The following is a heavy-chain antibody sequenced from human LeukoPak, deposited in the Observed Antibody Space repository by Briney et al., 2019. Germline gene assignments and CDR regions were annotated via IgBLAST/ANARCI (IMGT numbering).Heavy chain of an antibody. J-gene: IGHJ1*01. Sequence: ASVKVSCKASGYKFSDSYLHWVRQAPGQGLEWMGWIIPNSGGTNYAQNFQGRVTMTRDTSVTTVYMELSGLRSDDTAVYYCARELGSCGDDCYSESLQHWGQGTLVFVSS. D-gene: IGHD2-21*01. CDR1: GYKFSDSY. CDR2: IIPNSGGT. CDR3: ARELGSCGDDCYSESLQH. V-gene: IGHV1-2*02.